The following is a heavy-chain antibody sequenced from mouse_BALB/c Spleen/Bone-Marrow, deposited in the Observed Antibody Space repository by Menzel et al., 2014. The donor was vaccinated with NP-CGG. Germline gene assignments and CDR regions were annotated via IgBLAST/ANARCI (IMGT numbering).Heavy chain of an antibody. D-gene: IGHD2-14*01. CDR3: ARDDYRYDGWYFDV. Sequence: EVQRVESGGGLVQPGGSLRLSCATSGFTFTDYYMSWVRQPPGKALEWLGFIRNKANGYTTEYSASVKGRFTISRDNSQSILCLQMNTLRAEDSATYYCARDDYRYDGWYFDVWGAGTTVTVSS. CDR2: IRNKANGYTT. J-gene: IGHJ1*01. CDR1: GFTFTDYY. V-gene: IGHV7-3*02.